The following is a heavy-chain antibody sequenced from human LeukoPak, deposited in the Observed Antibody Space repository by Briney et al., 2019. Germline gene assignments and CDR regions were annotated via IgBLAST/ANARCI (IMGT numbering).Heavy chain of an antibody. Sequence: ASVKVSCKASGYTFTGYYIHWVRQAPGQGLEWMGWINPNSGGTNCAQKFQGRVTMTRDTSISTAYMELSRLRSDDTAVYYCARGSTIFGVVYSYYFDYWGQETLVTVSS. V-gene: IGHV1-2*02. CDR2: INPNSGGT. CDR3: ARGSTIFGVVYSYYFDY. CDR1: GYTFTGYY. J-gene: IGHJ4*02. D-gene: IGHD3-3*01.